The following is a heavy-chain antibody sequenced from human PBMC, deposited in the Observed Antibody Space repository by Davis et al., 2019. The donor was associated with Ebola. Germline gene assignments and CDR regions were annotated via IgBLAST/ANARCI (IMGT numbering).Heavy chain of an antibody. CDR3: ARDSDDYSFDY. CDR2: INSDGSST. CDR1: GFTFSSYW. Sequence: HTGGSLRLSCAAFGFTFSSYWMHWVRQAPGKGLVWVSRINSDGSSTTYADSVKGRFTISRDNAKNTLYLQMNSLRPEDTAVYYCARDSDDYSFDYRGQGTLVTVSS. J-gene: IGHJ4*02. V-gene: IGHV3-74*01. D-gene: IGHD4-11*01.